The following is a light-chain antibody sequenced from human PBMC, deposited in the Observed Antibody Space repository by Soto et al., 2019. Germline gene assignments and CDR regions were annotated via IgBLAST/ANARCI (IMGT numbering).Light chain of an antibody. CDR2: DAS. Sequence: IVLTQSPATLSLSPGERAALSCRASQSVSTSLAWYQHKPGQAPRLLIYDASKRAPGIPARFSGSGSGTDFTLTISRLEPEDFAVYYCQVRDVWPSFGQGTKVEIE. CDR1: QSVSTS. V-gene: IGKV3-11*01. J-gene: IGKJ1*01. CDR3: QVRDVWPS.